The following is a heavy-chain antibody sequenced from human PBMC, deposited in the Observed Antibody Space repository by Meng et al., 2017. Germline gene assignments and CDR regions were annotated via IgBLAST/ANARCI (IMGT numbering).Heavy chain of an antibody. V-gene: IGHV3-23*01. D-gene: IGHD3-22*01. J-gene: IGHJ4*02. Sequence: GTLKISRAASGFTFSSYAMSWVRQAPGKGLEWVSAISGSGGSTYYADSVKGRFTISRDNSKTTLYLQMNSLRAEDTAVYYCAKGRYDTDDWGQGTLVTVSS. CDR2: ISGSGGST. CDR3: AKGRYDTDD. CDR1: GFTFSSYA.